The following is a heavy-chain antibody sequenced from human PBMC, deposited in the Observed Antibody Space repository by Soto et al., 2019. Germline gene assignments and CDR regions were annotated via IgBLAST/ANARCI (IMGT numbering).Heavy chain of an antibody. V-gene: IGHV3-72*01. CDR1: GFTFSDHY. D-gene: IGHD3-22*01. J-gene: IGHJ6*02. Sequence: EVQVVESGGGLVQPGGSLRLSCAAYGFTFSDHYMDWVRQAPGKGLEWVGRTRNKAHSYTTEYAASVKGRFTISRDDSKNSLYLQMSSLKSEDTAVYYCARSWLSGLGGMDVWGQGTTVTVS. CDR3: ARSWLSGLGGMDV. CDR2: TRNKAHSYTT.